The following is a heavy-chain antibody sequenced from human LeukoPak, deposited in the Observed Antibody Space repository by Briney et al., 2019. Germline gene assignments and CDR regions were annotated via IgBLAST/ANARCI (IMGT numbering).Heavy chain of an antibody. V-gene: IGHV5-51*01. D-gene: IGHD1-26*01. J-gene: IGHJ4*02. CDR2: IYPGDSDT. Sequence: GESLKISCKSSGYTFTNYWIGWVRQMPGKGLEWMGIIYPGDSDTRYSPSFQGQVTISADKSITTAYLQWSSLKASDSAMYYCARGWDSDYWGRGTLVTVSS. CDR1: GYTFTNYW. CDR3: ARGWDSDY.